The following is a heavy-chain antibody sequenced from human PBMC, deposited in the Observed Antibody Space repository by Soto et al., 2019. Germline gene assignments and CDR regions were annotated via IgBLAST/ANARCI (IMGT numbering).Heavy chain of an antibody. D-gene: IGHD6-19*01. V-gene: IGHV4-4*02. CDR1: GGSISSSNW. J-gene: IGHJ6*02. CDR2: IYHSGST. Sequence: PSETLSLTCAVSGGSISSSNWWSWVRQPPGKGLEWIGEIYHSGSTNYNPSLKSRVTISVDKSKNQFSLKLSSVTAADTAVYYCAREGSGWQGGYGMDVWGQGTTVTVSS. CDR3: AREGSGWQGGYGMDV.